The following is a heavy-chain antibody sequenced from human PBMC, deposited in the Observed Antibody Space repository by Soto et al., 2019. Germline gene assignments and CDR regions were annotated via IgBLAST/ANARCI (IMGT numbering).Heavy chain of an antibody. CDR3: AGHFDYYGSGPPTGYYGMDV. CDR2: ISSTGSTI. CDR1: GFTFSDYY. J-gene: IGHJ6*02. D-gene: IGHD3-10*01. V-gene: IGHV3-11*01. Sequence: PGGSLRLSCAASGFTFSDYYMSWIRQAPGKGLEWVSYISSTGSTIDYADSVKGRFTISRDNDKNSLYLQMNSLRAEDAAVYYCAGHFDYYGSGPPTGYYGMDVWGQGTTVTVS.